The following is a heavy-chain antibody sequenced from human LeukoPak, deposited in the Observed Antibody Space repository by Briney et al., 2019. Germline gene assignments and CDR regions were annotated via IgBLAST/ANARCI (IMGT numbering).Heavy chain of an antibody. CDR2: IYSGGST. D-gene: IGHD3-22*01. Sequence: GGSLRLSCAASGFTVSSNYMSWVRQAPGKGQEWVSVIYSGGSTYYADSVKGRFTISRDNSKNTLYLQMNSLRAEDTAVYYCARVGYYDSSGSDYWGQGTLVTVSS. CDR3: ARVGYYDSSGSDY. V-gene: IGHV3-53*01. CDR1: GFTVSSNY. J-gene: IGHJ4*02.